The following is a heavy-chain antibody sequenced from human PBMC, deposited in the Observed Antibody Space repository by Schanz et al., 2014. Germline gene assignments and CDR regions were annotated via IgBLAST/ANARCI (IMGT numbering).Heavy chain of an antibody. D-gene: IGHD2-21*01. CDR2: LSANGDST. CDR1: GFTLSNYA. Sequence: EVHLVESGGGLVQPGGSLRLSCAAPGFTLSNYAMHWVRQTPDKGLEWVSGLSANGDSTFYSSSVKGRFTISRDISKNTLYLQTGSLRAEDVAVYYCARKSLVSAHYDAWGQGTLVTVSS. V-gene: IGHV3-64*01. CDR3: ARKSLVSAHYDA. J-gene: IGHJ5*02.